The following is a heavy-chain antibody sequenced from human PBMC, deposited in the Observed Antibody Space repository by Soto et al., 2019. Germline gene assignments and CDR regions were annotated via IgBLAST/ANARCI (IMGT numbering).Heavy chain of an antibody. CDR3: ARVRIRGTTNYYYGMDV. CDR1: GFTFSSYA. Sequence: QVQLVESGGGVVQPGRSLRLSCAASGFTFSSYAMHWVRQAPGKGLEWVAVISYDGSNKYYADSVKGRFTISRDNSKNTLYLQMNSLRAEDTAVYCCARVRIRGTTNYYYGMDVWGQGTTVTVSS. V-gene: IGHV3-30-3*01. D-gene: IGHD3-16*01. CDR2: ISYDGSNK. J-gene: IGHJ6*02.